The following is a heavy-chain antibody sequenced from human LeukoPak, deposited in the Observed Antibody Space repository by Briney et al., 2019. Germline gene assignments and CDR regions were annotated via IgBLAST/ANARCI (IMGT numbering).Heavy chain of an antibody. Sequence: PSETLSLTCTASGGSISNGGFYWGCIPQPPGKGLVGNGRIDYSGSTYYNPVLKRLAISRVNTSNNQFSLKLSSIAAEATAFYYGGRVAVGKGYPFDYWGQGTLVTVSS. V-gene: IGHV4-39*07. J-gene: IGHJ4*02. D-gene: IGHD2-15*01. CDR2: IDYSGST. CDR3: GRVAVGKGYPFDY. CDR1: GGSISNGGFY.